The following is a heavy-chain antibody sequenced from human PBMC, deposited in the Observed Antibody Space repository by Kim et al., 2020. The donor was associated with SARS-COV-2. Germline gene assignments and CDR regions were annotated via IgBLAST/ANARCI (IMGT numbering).Heavy chain of an antibody. V-gene: IGHV1-2*02. CDR1: GYTFTGYY. CDR2: INPNSGGT. D-gene: IGHD3-10*01. CDR3: ARANYYGSGSQIYYYYYYMDV. Sequence: ASVKVSCKASGYTFTGYYMHWVRQAPGQGLEWMGWINPNSGGTNYAQKFQGRVTMTRDTSISTAYMELSRLRSDDTAVYYCARANYYGSGSQIYYYYYYMDVWGKGTTVTVSS. J-gene: IGHJ6*03.